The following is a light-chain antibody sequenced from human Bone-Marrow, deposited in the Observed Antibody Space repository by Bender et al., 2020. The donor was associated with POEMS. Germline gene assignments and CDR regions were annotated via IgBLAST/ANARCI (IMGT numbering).Light chain of an antibody. CDR3: CSYAGSRV. V-gene: IGLV2-11*01. CDR1: SSDVGVYDF. Sequence: QSALTQPRSVSGSPGQSVTISCTGTSSDVGVYDFVSWYQQFPGKAPKLIICDVNIRPSGVPDRFSGSKSGNTAALTISGLQAEDEADYFCCSYAGSRVFGGGTKLTVL. J-gene: IGLJ3*02. CDR2: DVN.